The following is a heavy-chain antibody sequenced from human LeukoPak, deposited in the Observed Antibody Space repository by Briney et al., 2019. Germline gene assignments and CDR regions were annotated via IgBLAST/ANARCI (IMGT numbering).Heavy chain of an antibody. CDR2: IYHSGST. J-gene: IGHJ4*02. CDR1: GYSISSGYY. V-gene: IGHV4-38-2*02. Sequence: SETLSLTCTVSGYSISSGYYWGWIRQPPGKGLEWIGSIYHSGSTYYNPSLKSRVTISVDTSKNQFSLKLSSVTAADTAVYYCARIVNSGYDDQYYFDYWGQGTLVTVSS. CDR3: ARIVNSGYDDQYYFDY. D-gene: IGHD5-12*01.